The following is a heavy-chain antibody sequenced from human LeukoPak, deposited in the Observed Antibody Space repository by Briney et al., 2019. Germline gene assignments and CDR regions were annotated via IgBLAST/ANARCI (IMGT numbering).Heavy chain of an antibody. CDR1: GFTFDDYA. D-gene: IGHD3-16*01. CDR3: ARDLRRFAAYYFDY. V-gene: IGHV3-43*02. CDR2: ISGDVGRT. Sequence: PGGSLRLSCAASGFTFDDYAMHWVRQAPGKGLESVSLISGDVGRTYYADSVKGRFTISRDNSKSSLYLQMNSLRAEDTAVYYCARDLRRFAAYYFDYWGQGTLVTVSP. J-gene: IGHJ4*02.